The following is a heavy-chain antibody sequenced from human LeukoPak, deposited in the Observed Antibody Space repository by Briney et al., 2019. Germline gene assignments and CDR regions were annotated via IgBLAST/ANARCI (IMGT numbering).Heavy chain of an antibody. CDR2: INSDGINT. D-gene: IGHD4-17*01. Sequence: GGSLRLSCAASGFTFSNYWMHWVRQAPGKGLVWVSRINSDGINTSYADSVKGRFTISRDNAKNTLNLQMNSLKTEDTAVYYCTRRTTVTTFYMDVWGQGTTVTVSS. V-gene: IGHV3-74*01. CDR1: GFTFSNYW. J-gene: IGHJ6*03. CDR3: TRRTTVTTFYMDV.